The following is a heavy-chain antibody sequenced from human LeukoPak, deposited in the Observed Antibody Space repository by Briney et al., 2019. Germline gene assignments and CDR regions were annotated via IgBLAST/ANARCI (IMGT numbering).Heavy chain of an antibody. CDR2: IYPSDSDI. Sequence: KPGESLKISCKVSGYSFTSYWIVWVRQMPRKGLEWMGIIYPSDSDIRYSPSFQDQVTISADKSISTAYLQWSSLKASDTAMYYCARLPDLLHHDILTGYRIDYWGQGTLVSVSS. CDR3: ARLPDLLHHDILTGYRIDY. D-gene: IGHD3-9*01. J-gene: IGHJ4*02. CDR1: GYSFTSYW. V-gene: IGHV5-51*03.